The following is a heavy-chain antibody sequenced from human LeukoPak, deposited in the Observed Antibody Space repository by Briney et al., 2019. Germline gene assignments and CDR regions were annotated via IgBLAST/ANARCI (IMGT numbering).Heavy chain of an antibody. Sequence: GGSLRLSCAASGYTFSSYAMSWVRQAPGKGLEWVSAISGSGGSTYYADSVKGRFTISRDNSKYMLYLQMNSLRAEDTAVYYCANQWAVAGLIDYWGQGTLVTVSS. CDR2: ISGSGGST. CDR3: ANQWAVAGLIDY. V-gene: IGHV3-23*01. CDR1: GYTFSSYA. D-gene: IGHD6-19*01. J-gene: IGHJ4*02.